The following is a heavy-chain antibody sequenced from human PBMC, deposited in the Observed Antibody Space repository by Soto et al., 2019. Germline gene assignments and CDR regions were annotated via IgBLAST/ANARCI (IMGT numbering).Heavy chain of an antibody. J-gene: IGHJ4*02. CDR2: INPNSGGT. Sequence: SVKDSCKASGYTFTGYYMHWVREAPGQGLEWMGWINPNSGGTNYAQKFQGWVTMTRDTSISTAYMELSRLRSDDTAVYYCARGVTTTLSSSFDYWGQGPLVAVSS. CDR3: ARGVTTTLSSSFDY. CDR1: GYTFTGYY. V-gene: IGHV1-2*04. D-gene: IGHD2-15*01.